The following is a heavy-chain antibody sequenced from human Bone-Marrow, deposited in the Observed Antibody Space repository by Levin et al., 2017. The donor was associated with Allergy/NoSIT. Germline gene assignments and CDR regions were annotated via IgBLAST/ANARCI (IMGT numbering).Heavy chain of an antibody. V-gene: IGHV3-48*03. Sequence: GESLKISCSTSGFTSSVYEINWIRQSAGKRLEWISYISGTGSTKYYADTVKGRFAISRDNGRNLVSLQMDSLRVEDTGIYFCARGGFSWDIDYWGPGTVVTVSS. CDR2: ISGTGSTK. J-gene: IGHJ4*02. CDR3: ARGGFSWDIDY. CDR1: GFTSSVYE. D-gene: IGHD1-26*01.